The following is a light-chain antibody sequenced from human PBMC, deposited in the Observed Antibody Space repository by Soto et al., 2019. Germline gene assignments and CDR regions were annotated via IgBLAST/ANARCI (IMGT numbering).Light chain of an antibody. Sequence: QSVLTQPHTLSGVPAQTVPISSTWTCSNIGPGLDVHWYPQFPRTAPTLVPYGNTIRPSGVPGRFSGGRSGSSASLVITGLRAEDEADYYCQSYDSSLTGSVFGTGTKVT. J-gene: IGLJ1*01. V-gene: IGLV1-40*01. CDR2: GNT. CDR1: CSNIGPGLD. CDR3: QSYDSSLTGSV.